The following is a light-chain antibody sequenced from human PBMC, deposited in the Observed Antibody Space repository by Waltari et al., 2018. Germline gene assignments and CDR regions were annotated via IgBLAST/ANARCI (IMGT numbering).Light chain of an antibody. CDR1: QSVSRSY. CDR3: QQYGRSPGT. J-gene: IGKJ1*01. V-gene: IGKV3-20*01. CDR2: GAS. Sequence: ENVLTQSPGTLSLSPGERATLSCRASQSVSRSYLAWYQQKPGQAPRLLIYGASSRATGSPDRFSGSGSGTDFTLTISRLEPEDFAVYYCQQYGRSPGTFGQGTKVEIK.